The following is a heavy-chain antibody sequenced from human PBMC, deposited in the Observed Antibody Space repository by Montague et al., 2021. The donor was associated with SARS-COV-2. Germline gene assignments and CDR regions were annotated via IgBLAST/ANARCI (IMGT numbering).Heavy chain of an antibody. CDR1: GGPLSGYY. Sequence: SETLSLTCGVSGGPLSGYYWSWIRQPAGKGLEWIGRTYTSGTTNYNPSLKSRVAISVDTSKNQFSLKLTSVTAADTAVYYCARFTAVTSSLDFWGQGTLVPVSS. CDR3: ARFTAVTSSLDF. J-gene: IGHJ4*02. V-gene: IGHV4-4*07. CDR2: TYTSGTT. D-gene: IGHD4-17*01.